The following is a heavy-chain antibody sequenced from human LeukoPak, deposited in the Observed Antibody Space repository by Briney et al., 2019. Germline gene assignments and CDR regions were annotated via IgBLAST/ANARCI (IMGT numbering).Heavy chain of an antibody. CDR2: INHSGST. CDR1: GGSFSGYY. V-gene: IGHV4-34*01. Sequence: PSETLSLTCAVYGGSFSGYYWSWIRQPPGKGLEWIGEINHSGSTNYNPSLKSRVTISVDTSKNQFSLNLTSVTAADAAVYYCARGLVAVLVAALDYWGQGTLVTVSS. D-gene: IGHD2-15*01. J-gene: IGHJ4*02. CDR3: ARGLVAVLVAALDY.